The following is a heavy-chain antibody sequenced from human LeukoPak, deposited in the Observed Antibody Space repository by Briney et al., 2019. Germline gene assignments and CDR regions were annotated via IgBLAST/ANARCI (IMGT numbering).Heavy chain of an antibody. CDR3: ANGLSYGDPLEYYYGMDV. J-gene: IGHJ6*02. CDR2: ISGSGGSI. CDR1: GFTFSSYA. V-gene: IGHV3-23*01. Sequence: GGSLSLSCAVSGFTFSSYAMSWVRQAPGKGLEWVSAISGSGGSIYYAASVKGRFTIPRDYSKNAVYLQMNSLRAEDTALYLCANGLSYGDPLEYYYGMDVWRQATTVTVPS. D-gene: IGHD4-17*01.